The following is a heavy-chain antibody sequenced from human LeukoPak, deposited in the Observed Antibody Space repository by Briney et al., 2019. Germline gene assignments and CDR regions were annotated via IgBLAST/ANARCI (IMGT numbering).Heavy chain of an antibody. D-gene: IGHD6-13*01. CDR1: GGTFSSYA. V-gene: IGHV1-69*05. CDR2: IIPIFGTA. CDR3: ARDSVNLGIAAAGNDY. J-gene: IGHJ4*02. Sequence: SVKVSCKASGGTFSSYAISWVRQAPGQGLEWMGGIIPIFGTANYAQKFQGRVTITTDESTSTAYMELSSLRPEDTAVYYCARDSVNLGIAAAGNDYWGQGTLVTVSS.